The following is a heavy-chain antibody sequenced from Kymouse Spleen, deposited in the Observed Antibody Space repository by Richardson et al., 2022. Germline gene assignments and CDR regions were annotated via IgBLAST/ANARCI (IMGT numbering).Heavy chain of an antibody. CDR1: GFTFDDYA. J-gene: IGHJ4*02. CDR2: ISWNSGSI. Sequence: EVQLVESGGGLVQPGRSLRLSCAASGFTFDDYAMHWVRQAPGKGLEWVSGISWNSGSIGYADSVKGRFTISRDNAKNSLYLQMNSLRAEDTALYYCAKDKGYNWNFFFDYWGQGTLVTVSS. CDR3: AKDKGYNWNFFFDY. D-gene: IGHD1-7*01. V-gene: IGHV3-9*01.